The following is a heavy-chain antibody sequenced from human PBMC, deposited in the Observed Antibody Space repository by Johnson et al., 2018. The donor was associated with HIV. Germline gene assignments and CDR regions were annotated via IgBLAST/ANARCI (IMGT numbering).Heavy chain of an antibody. D-gene: IGHD3-10*01. J-gene: IGHJ3*02. V-gene: IGHV3-30*19. Sequence: QVQLVESGGGVVQPGRSLRLSCAASGFTFSSYGMHWVRQAPGKGLEWVAVIWYDGSNKYYADSVKGRFTISRDNSKNTLYLQMNSLRAEDTAGYYCARGVDGAFDIWGQGTMVTVSS. CDR3: ARGVDGAFDI. CDR1: GFTFSSYG. CDR2: IWYDGSNK.